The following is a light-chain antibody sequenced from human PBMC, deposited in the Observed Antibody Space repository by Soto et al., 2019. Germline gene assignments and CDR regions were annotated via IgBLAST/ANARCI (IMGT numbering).Light chain of an antibody. CDR2: DVS. Sequence: QSVLPRPASVSGSPGQSITISCTGTESDVGGYKYVSWYQQLPGKAPKLMIYDVSYRPSGVSDRFSGSKSGNTASLIISGLQAEDEADYYCSSYASSSPFVFGTGTKVTVL. CDR3: SSYASSSPFV. CDR1: ESDVGGYKY. J-gene: IGLJ1*01. V-gene: IGLV2-14*01.